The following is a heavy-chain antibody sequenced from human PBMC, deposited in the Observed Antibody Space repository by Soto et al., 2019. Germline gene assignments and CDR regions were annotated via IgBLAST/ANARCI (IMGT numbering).Heavy chain of an antibody. CDR1: GYTFTSYG. CDR3: ARGRYGDY. D-gene: IGHD1-1*01. V-gene: IGHV1-18*01. J-gene: IGHJ4*02. CDR2: ISAHNGNT. Sequence: QVHLVQSGAEVKKPGASVKVSCKASGYTFTSYGITWVRQAPGQGLEWMGWISAHNGNTDYAQKLQGRVIVTRDTSTSTAYVELRCLRSDDTAVYYCARGRYGDYWGQGALVTVSS.